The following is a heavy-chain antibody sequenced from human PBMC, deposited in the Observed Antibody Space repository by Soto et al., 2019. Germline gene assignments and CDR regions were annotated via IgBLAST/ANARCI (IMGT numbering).Heavy chain of an antibody. D-gene: IGHD3-10*02. CDR2: IYHSGST. CDR1: GGSISSSNW. V-gene: IGHV4-4*02. J-gene: IGHJ4*02. Sequence: SETLSLTGAVSGGSISSSNWWSWVRQPPGKGLEWIGEIYHSGSTNYNPSLKSRVTISVDKSKNQFSLKLSSATAADTAVYYCARCSGSYYKDLDYWGQGTLVTVSS. CDR3: ARCSGSYYKDLDY.